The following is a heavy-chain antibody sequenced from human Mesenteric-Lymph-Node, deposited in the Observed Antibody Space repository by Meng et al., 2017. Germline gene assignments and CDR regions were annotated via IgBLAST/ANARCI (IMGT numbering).Heavy chain of an antibody. CDR1: GFTFSSYE. V-gene: IGHV3-48*03. J-gene: IGHJ4*02. D-gene: IGHD3-10*01. Sequence: GGSLRLSCAASGFTFSSYEMIWVRQAPGKGLEWVSYISSSDSTTHYADSVKGRFTISRDNAKNSLYLQMNSLGGEDTAFYYCAALMVREVGGYWGQGTLVTVSS. CDR2: ISSSDSTT. CDR3: AALMVREVGGY.